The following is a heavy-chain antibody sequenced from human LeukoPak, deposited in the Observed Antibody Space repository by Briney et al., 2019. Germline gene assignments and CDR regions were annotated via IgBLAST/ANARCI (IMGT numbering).Heavy chain of an antibody. CDR2: IIPILGIA. D-gene: IGHD4-17*01. V-gene: IGHV1-69*04. CDR1: GGTFSSYA. Sequence: ASVKVSCKASGGTFSSYAISWVRQAPGQGLEWMGRIIPILGIANYAQKFQGRVTITADKSTSTAYMELSSLRSEDTAVYYCARDQSSGVDYGDYEDIPSHYYYGMDVWGQGTTVTVSS. J-gene: IGHJ6*02. CDR3: ARDQSSGVDYGDYEDIPSHYYYGMDV.